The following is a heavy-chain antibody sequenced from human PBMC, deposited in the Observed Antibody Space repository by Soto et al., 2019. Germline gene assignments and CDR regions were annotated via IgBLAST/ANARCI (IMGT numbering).Heavy chain of an antibody. Sequence: EVQLVESGGGLVKPGGSLRLSCAASGFTFSSYSMNWVRQAPGKGLEWVSSISSSGSYRFYADSLRGRFAISRDNAKNSLYLQLSSLRVEDTAVYYCTRSENGLYYFDYWGQGTLITVSS. V-gene: IGHV3-21*01. CDR1: GFTFSSYS. CDR2: ISSSGSYR. D-gene: IGHD2-8*01. J-gene: IGHJ4*02. CDR3: TRSENGLYYFDY.